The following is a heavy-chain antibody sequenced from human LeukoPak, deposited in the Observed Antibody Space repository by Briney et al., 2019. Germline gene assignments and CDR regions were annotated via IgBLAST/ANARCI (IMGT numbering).Heavy chain of an antibody. Sequence: ASVSVSCKVSGSALSKTSIDWVRQAPGKGLEWMGTVGHEDGTTIHAQKFQGRFNMTIDTATDTAYMEMSSLMSEDTAMYYCATGAIVFDFWGQGTLVTVSS. CDR2: VGHEDGTT. CDR1: GSALSKTS. J-gene: IGHJ4*02. CDR3: ATGAIVFDF. V-gene: IGHV1-24*01. D-gene: IGHD3-22*01.